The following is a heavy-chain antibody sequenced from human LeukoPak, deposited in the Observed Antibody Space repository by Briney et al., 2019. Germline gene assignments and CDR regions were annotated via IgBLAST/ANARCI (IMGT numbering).Heavy chain of an antibody. CDR3: ARHGSSYSFDY. J-gene: IGHJ4*02. Sequence: SETLSLTCTVSGGSISSYYWSWIRQPPGKGLEWIGYIDYSGNTYYNPSLKSRVSISVATSKNQFSLKLTSVTAADTAIYYCARHGSSYSFDYWGQGTLVTVSS. CDR1: GGSISSYY. D-gene: IGHD3-10*01. CDR2: IDYSGNT. V-gene: IGHV4-59*08.